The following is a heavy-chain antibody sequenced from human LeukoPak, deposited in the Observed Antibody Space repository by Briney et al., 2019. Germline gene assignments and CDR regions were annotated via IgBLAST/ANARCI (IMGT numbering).Heavy chain of an antibody. J-gene: IGHJ4*02. V-gene: IGHV3-7*01. Sequence: GGSLRLSCSVSGFIFRDFSMSWVRQAPGKGLEWVAKMNEYGSEIFYVDSVKGRFTISRDNGKNSLYLQMNSLRAEDTAVYYCARDRQGYFDYWGQGTLVTVSS. CDR1: GFIFRDFS. CDR2: MNEYGSEI. CDR3: ARDRQGYFDY.